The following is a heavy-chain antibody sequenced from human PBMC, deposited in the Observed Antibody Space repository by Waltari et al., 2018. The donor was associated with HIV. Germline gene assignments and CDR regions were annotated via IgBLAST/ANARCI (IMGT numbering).Heavy chain of an antibody. Sequence: QVYLAQSGSEIKRPGASVKISCKPSGYTFTRFYIHWGRQAPGQGRHGVGVVSPGGGAATFPPNFQDGLTLTADTSTDTAFLEMTKLTSADTAVYFCGRGSADYINYWGQGTLVIVS. V-gene: IGHV1-46*03. J-gene: IGHJ4*02. CDR3: GRGSADYINY. CDR2: VSPGGGAA. D-gene: IGHD4-4*01. CDR1: GYTFTRFY.